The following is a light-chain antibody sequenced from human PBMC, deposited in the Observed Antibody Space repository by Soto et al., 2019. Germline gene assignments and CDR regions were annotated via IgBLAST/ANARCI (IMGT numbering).Light chain of an antibody. J-gene: IGLJ1*01. Sequence: QSALSQPASVSGSPGQSITISCTGTSSDVGGYEYVSWYQHQPDKTPKLIIYDVTNRPSGGSTRSSGSKCGNAASLTTSGIQTEEEADYYCASITRSSTSVFGTGTKVTVL. CDR1: SSDVGGYEY. CDR2: DVT. V-gene: IGLV2-14*01. CDR3: ASITRSSTSV.